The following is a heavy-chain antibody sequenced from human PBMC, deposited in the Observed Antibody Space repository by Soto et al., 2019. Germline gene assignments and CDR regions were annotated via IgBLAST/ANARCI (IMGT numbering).Heavy chain of an antibody. CDR1: GYTFINYG. V-gene: IGHV1-18*01. CDR3: ARWSAIVGGDEALDV. Sequence: QVQLVQSGAEVKKPGASVRVSCKTSGYTFINYGITWVRQAPGQRLEWMGWLSAYNGDTSSSEKLQDRFTMTTGTSTTTVYMDLRSLTSDDPAVYYCARWSAIVGGDEALDVWGQGTMVIVSS. J-gene: IGHJ3*01. D-gene: IGHD1-26*01. CDR2: LSAYNGDT.